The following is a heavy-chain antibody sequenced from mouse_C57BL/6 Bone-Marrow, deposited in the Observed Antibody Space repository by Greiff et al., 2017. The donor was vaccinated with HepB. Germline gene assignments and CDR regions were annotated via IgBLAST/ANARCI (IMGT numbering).Heavy chain of an antibody. V-gene: IGHV1-42*01. J-gene: IGHJ1*03. D-gene: IGHD2-3*01. CDR3: AREGRNYDGYTTWYFDV. CDR2: INPSTGGT. Sequence: VQLQQSGPELVKPGASVKISCKASGYSFTGYYMNWVKQSPEKSLEWIGEINPSTGGTTYNQKFKAKATLTVDKSSSTAYMQLKSLTSEDSAVYYCAREGRNYDGYTTWYFDVWGTGTTVTVSS. CDR1: GYSFTGYY.